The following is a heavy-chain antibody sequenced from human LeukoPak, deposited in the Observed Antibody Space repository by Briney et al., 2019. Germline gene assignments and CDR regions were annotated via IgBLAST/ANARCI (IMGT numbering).Heavy chain of an antibody. Sequence: PGGSLRLSCAASGFTVSSNYMSWIRQAPGKGLEWVSYISSSGSTIYYADSVKGRFTIPRDNAKNSLYLQMNSLRAEDTAVYYCARDLEQQSFDYWGQGTLVTVSS. V-gene: IGHV3-11*01. CDR2: ISSSGSTI. D-gene: IGHD6-13*01. CDR3: ARDLEQQSFDY. J-gene: IGHJ4*02. CDR1: GFTVSSNY.